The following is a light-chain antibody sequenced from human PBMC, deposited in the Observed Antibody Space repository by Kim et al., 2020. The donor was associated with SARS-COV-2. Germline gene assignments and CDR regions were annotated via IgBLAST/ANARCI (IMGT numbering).Light chain of an antibody. J-gene: IGKJ4*01. Sequence: EIVLTQSPATLSLSPGDRATLSCRASQSISSHLAWYQQKPGQAPRLLIYDASNTAAGIPARFSGSGPGTDFTLTISSLEPEDFGIYYCQQRSNWPPLTFGGGTKVDIK. CDR2: DAS. CDR3: QQRSNWPPLT. V-gene: IGKV3-11*01. CDR1: QSISSH.